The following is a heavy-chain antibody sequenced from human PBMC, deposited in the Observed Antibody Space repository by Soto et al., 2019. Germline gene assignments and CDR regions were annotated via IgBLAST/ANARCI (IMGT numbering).Heavy chain of an antibody. V-gene: IGHV4-30-4*01. CDR1: GGSISSGDYY. CDR2: IYYSGST. Sequence: SETLSLTCTVSGGSISSGDYYWSWIRQPPGKGLEWIGYIYYSGSTYYNPSLKSRVTISVDTSKNQFSLKLSSVTAADTAVYYCARVERDIVVVPAAMPASGYYFDYWGQGTLVTVSS. J-gene: IGHJ4*02. CDR3: ARVERDIVVVPAAMPASGYYFDY. D-gene: IGHD2-2*01.